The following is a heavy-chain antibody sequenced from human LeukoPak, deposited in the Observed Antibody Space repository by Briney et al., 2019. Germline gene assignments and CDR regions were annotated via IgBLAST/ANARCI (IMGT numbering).Heavy chain of an antibody. V-gene: IGHV1-24*01. CDR2: FDPEDGET. Sequence: ASVKVSCKVSGYTLTELSMHWVRQAPGKGLEWMGGFDPEDGETIYAQKFQGRVTMTEDTSTDTAYMELSSLRSEDTAVYYCAREPGYCSSTSCPGPWFDPWGQGTLVTVSS. D-gene: IGHD2-2*01. CDR3: AREPGYCSSTSCPGPWFDP. CDR1: GYTLTELS. J-gene: IGHJ5*02.